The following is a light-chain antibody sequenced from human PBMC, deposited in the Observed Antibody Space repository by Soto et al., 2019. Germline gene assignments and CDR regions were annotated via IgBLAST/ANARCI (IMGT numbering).Light chain of an antibody. J-gene: IGKJ5*01. CDR2: GVS. CDR3: QQYNNWPPIT. Sequence: EIVMTQSPATLSMSPGERATLSCRASQSVGSSLAWYQQKPGQAPRLLISGVSTRATGVPARFSGSGSGTEFTLTISSLQSEDFAVYYCQQYNNWPPITFGQGTRLEMK. CDR1: QSVGSS. V-gene: IGKV3-15*01.